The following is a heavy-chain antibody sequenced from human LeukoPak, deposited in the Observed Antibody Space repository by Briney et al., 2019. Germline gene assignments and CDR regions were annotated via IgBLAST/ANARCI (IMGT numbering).Heavy chain of an antibody. V-gene: IGHV3-23*01. CDR2: ITGSGGNT. D-gene: IGHD1-26*01. J-gene: IGHJ4*02. CDR3: AKAESGSLNFYFDY. CDR1: GFIFSSYS. Sequence: PGGSLRLSCAASGFIFSSYSMSWVRQAPGKGLEWVSVITGSGGNTYYADSVKGRFTISRDNSKNTLYLQMDSLRAEDTAVYYCAKAESGSLNFYFDYWGQGTLVTVSS.